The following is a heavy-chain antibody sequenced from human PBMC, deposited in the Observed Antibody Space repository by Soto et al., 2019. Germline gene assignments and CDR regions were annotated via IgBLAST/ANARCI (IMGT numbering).Heavy chain of an antibody. CDR1: GGSFSGYY. D-gene: IGHD6-13*01. J-gene: IGHJ6*04. CDR3: ARCACARSAALIKTYYYGMDV. V-gene: IGHV4-34*01. CDR2: INHSGST. Sequence: SETLSLTCAVYGGSFSGYYWSWIRQPPGKGLEWIGEINHSGSTNYNPSLKSRVTISVDTSKNQFSLKLSSVTAADTAVYYCARCACARSAALIKTYYYGMDVWGKGTTVTVSS.